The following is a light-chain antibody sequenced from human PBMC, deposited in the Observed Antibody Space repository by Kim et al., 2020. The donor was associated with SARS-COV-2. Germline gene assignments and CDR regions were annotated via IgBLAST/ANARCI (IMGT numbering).Light chain of an antibody. J-gene: IGKJ2*01. CDR1: LGISTY. CDR3: QQSYKIPYT. CDR2: AAS. Sequence: DIQLTQSPSSLSTSVGDRVSITCRASLGISTYLNWYQQTPGRAPKLLIHAASSLQSGVPSRFSGSGSGTDFTLSITRLQPEDFGTYYCQQSYKIPYTFGQGTKLEI. V-gene: IGKV1-39*01.